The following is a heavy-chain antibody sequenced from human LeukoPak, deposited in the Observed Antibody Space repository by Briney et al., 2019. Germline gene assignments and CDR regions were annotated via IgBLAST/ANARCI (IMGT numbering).Heavy chain of an antibody. CDR3: ARDFSDIASNDY. Sequence: PGGSLRLSCAASGFTFSSYGMNWVRQAPGKGLEWVSSISSSSSYIYYADSVKGRFTISRDNAKNSLYLQMNSLRAEDTAVYYCARDFSDIASNDYWGQGTLVTVSS. D-gene: IGHD5-12*01. J-gene: IGHJ4*02. CDR1: GFTFSSYG. V-gene: IGHV3-21*01. CDR2: ISSSSSYI.